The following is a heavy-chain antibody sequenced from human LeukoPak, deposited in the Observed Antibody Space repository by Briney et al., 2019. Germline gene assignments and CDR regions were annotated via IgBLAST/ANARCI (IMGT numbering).Heavy chain of an antibody. D-gene: IGHD3-22*01. CDR1: GFTFSSYG. CDR2: ISSSSSYI. J-gene: IGHJ4*02. CDR3: ARDPGARPYYYDSSGIDY. V-gene: IGHV3-21*01. Sequence: GRSLRLSCAASGFTFSSYGMNWVRQAPGKGLEWVSSISSSSSYIYYADSVKGRFTISRDNAKNSLYLQMNSLRAEDTAVYYCARDPGARPYYYDSSGIDYWGQGTLVTVSS.